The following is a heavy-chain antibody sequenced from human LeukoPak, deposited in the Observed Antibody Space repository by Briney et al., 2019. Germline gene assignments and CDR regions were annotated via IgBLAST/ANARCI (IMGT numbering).Heavy chain of an antibody. CDR1: GFTFSSYW. CDR3: AKDLAANDAFDI. Sequence: GGSLRLSCAASGFTFSSYWMHWVRQAPGKGLVGVSRIHSDGGTTSYADSVKGRFTISRDNSKNTLYLQMNSLRAEDTAVYYCAKDLAANDAFDIWGQGTMVTVSS. V-gene: IGHV3-74*01. D-gene: IGHD6-25*01. CDR2: IHSDGGTT. J-gene: IGHJ3*02.